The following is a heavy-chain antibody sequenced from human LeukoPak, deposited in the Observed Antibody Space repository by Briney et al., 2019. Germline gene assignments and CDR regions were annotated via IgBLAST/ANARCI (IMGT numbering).Heavy chain of an antibody. J-gene: IGHJ4*02. V-gene: IGHV4-59*12. Sequence: PSETLSLTCTVSGGSISSYYWNWIRQPPGKGLEWIGYIYYSGSTNYNPSLKSRVTISVDTSKNQFSLKLSSVTAADTAVYYCARDSGYSYGPFDYWGQGTLVTVSS. CDR1: GGSISSYY. CDR3: ARDSGYSYGPFDY. D-gene: IGHD5-18*01. CDR2: IYYSGST.